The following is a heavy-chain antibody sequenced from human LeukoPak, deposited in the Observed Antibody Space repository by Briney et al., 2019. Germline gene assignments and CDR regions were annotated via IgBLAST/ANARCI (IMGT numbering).Heavy chain of an antibody. CDR2: INPNGGGP. D-gene: IGHD3-10*01. CDR1: GHIFTVYY. Sequence: ASVTVSFKASGHIFTVYYLHWVRQAPGQGLEWMGWINPNGGGPKYAPKFQGRVTMTRDTSINTVYTELSRLRSDDTAVYYCATGLFSYYYGSGAWGQGTLVTVAS. V-gene: IGHV1-2*02. J-gene: IGHJ4*02. CDR3: ATGLFSYYYGSGA.